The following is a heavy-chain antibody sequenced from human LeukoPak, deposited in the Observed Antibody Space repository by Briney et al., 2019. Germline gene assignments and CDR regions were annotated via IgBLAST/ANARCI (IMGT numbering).Heavy chain of an antibody. CDR3: ARAYDSSGYYAMTY. CDR1: GYTFTNYY. J-gene: IGHJ4*02. CDR2: INPSGGAP. Sequence: VKVSCKASGYTFTNYYMHWVRQAPGQGLEWMGIINPSGGAPNYAQKFQGRVTMTRDTSTSTVYMQQSSLRSEDTAIFYCARAYDSSGYYAMTYWGQGTLVTVSS. D-gene: IGHD3-22*01. V-gene: IGHV1-46*01.